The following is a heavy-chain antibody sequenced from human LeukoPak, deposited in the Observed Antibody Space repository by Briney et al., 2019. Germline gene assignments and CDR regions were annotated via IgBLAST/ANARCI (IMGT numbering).Heavy chain of an antibody. Sequence: SETLSLTCTVSGGSISSYYWSRIRQPPGKGLEWIGYIYYSGSTNYNPSLKSRVTISVDTSKNQFSLKLSSVTAADTAVYYCAKTYSSGLYYGMDVWGQGTTVTVSS. CDR3: AKTYSSGLYYGMDV. CDR1: GGSISSYY. D-gene: IGHD6-19*01. V-gene: IGHV4-59*01. CDR2: IYYSGST. J-gene: IGHJ6*02.